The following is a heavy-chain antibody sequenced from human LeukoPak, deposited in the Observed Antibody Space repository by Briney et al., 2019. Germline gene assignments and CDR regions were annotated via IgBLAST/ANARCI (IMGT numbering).Heavy chain of an antibody. CDR3: ARARTNGDPFDY. CDR2: IYYSGST. Sequence: PSETLSLTCTVSGGSISSSSYYWGWIRQPPGKGLEWIGSIYYSGSTYYNPSLKSRVTISVDTSKNQFSLKLSSVTAADTAVYYCARARTNGDPFDYWGQGTLVTVSS. V-gene: IGHV4-39*07. CDR1: GGSISSSSYY. J-gene: IGHJ4*02. D-gene: IGHD4-17*01.